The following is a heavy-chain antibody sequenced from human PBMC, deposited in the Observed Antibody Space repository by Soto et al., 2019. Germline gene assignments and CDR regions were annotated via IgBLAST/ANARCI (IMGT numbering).Heavy chain of an antibody. CDR2: IYYSGST. Sequence: QVQLQESGPGLVKPSETLSLTCTVSGGSISSYYWSWIRQPPGKGLEWIGYIYYSGSTNYNPSLKSRVTISVDTSKNQFSLKLSSVTAADTAVYYCARAGMYCSGGSCYVSTFDYWGQGTLVTVSS. D-gene: IGHD2-15*01. J-gene: IGHJ4*02. CDR3: ARAGMYCSGGSCYVSTFDY. V-gene: IGHV4-59*01. CDR1: GGSISSYY.